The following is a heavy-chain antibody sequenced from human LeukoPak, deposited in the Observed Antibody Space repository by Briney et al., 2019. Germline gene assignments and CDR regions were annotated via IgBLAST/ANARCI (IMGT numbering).Heavy chain of an antibody. V-gene: IGHV4-34*01. CDR1: GGSFSGHY. CDR2: INHSGST. D-gene: IGHD3-22*01. J-gene: IGHJ4*02. Sequence: SETLSLTCAVYGGSFSGHYWAWIRQPLGKGLEWIGQINHSGSTNYNPSLKSRVTISVDTSKNQFSLKLSSVTAADTAVYYCARVRGDSSPDYWGQGALVTVSS. CDR3: ARVRGDSSPDY.